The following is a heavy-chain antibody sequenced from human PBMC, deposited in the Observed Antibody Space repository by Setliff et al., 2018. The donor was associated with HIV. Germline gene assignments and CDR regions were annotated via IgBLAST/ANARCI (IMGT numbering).Heavy chain of an antibody. CDR3: ARGPFRAHPLGGYPDY. D-gene: IGHD3-16*02. CDR2: INAGNGVT. V-gene: IGHV1-3*01. Sequence: GASVKVSCKASGYTFTTYAIHWVRQAPGQRLEWMGWINAGNGVTKFSQKFQDRVTITRYTSANTAYLELTSLRSEDTAVYYCARGPFRAHPLGGYPDYWGQGTLVTVPQ. J-gene: IGHJ4*02. CDR1: GYTFTTYA.